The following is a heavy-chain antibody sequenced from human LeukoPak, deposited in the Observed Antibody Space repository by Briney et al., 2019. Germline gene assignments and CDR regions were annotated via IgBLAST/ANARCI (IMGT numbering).Heavy chain of an antibody. D-gene: IGHD6-19*01. CDR3: ARAPALAVAGTNFDY. Sequence: GGSLRLSCAASGLTFSNYEMNWVRQAPGKGLEWVSYISSSGSSIYYADSVKGRFSISRDNAKNSLYLQMNSLRAEDTAVYYCARAPALAVAGTNFDYCGQGTLVTVSS. CDR2: ISSSGSSI. CDR1: GLTFSNYE. J-gene: IGHJ4*02. V-gene: IGHV3-48*03.